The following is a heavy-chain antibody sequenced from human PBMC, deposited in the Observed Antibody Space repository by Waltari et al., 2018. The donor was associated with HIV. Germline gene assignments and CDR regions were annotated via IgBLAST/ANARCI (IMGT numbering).Heavy chain of an antibody. J-gene: IGHJ1*01. Sequence: QVQLQESGPGFVKPSETLSLICNVSGGSIASSDSFWGWIRQSPAMNLAWVGSALYTDLQHLCPVQLLARSSLNSRVALSVDTSKNQVSLRLTSVTAADTGLYYCVGHAAEFRPDFGWILAGVFEPWGLGTQVIVS. CDR3: VGHAAEFRPDFGWILAGVFEP. CDR2: ALYTDLQH. V-gene: IGHV4-39*01. D-gene: IGHD6-19*01. CDR1: GGSIASSDSF.